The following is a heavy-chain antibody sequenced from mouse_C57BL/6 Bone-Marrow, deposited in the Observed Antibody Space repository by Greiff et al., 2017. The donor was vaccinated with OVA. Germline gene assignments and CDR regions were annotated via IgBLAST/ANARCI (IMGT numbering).Heavy chain of an antibody. CDR3: ARDYGSGPWYFDV. Sequence: VQLQQSGPELVKPGASVKISCKASGYAFSSSWMNWVKQRPGQGLEWIGRIYPGDGDTNYNGKFKGKATLTADKSSSTAYMQLRSLTSEDSAVYFCARDYGSGPWYFDVWGTGTTVTVSS. CDR2: IYPGDGDT. J-gene: IGHJ1*03. V-gene: IGHV1-82*01. CDR1: GYAFSSSW. D-gene: IGHD1-1*01.